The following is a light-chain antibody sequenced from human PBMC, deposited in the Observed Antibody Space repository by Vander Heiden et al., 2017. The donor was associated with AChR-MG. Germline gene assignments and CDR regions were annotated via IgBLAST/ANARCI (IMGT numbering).Light chain of an antibody. CDR3: QQYDNRPALT. CDR2: GAS. V-gene: IGKV3-15*01. J-gene: IGKJ4*01. CDR1: QSISNN. Sequence: EIVMTQSPATLSVSPGVSATLTCKSSQSISNNLAWYQQKPGQAPRLLISGASTRATGIPARFSGNGSGTEFTLTINSLKSEDFAVYYCQQYDNRPALTFGGGTKVDIK.